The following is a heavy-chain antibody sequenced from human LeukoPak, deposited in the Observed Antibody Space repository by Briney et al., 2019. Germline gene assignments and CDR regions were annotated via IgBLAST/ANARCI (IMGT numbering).Heavy chain of an antibody. CDR2: IYSSENT. D-gene: IGHD3-16*02. Sequence: SETLSLTCTVSGGSISRYYWSWIRQPPGKGLEWIGYIYSSENTYYNPSLNSRVTISVDTSKNQFSLKLSSVTAADTAVYYCARDIGGFRGEAFDIWGQGTMVTVSS. J-gene: IGHJ3*02. V-gene: IGHV4-59*12. CDR3: ARDIGGFRGEAFDI. CDR1: GGSISRYY.